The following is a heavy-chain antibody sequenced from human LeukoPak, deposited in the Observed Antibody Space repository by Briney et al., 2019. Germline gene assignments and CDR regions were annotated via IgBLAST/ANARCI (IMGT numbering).Heavy chain of an antibody. CDR1: GYSFSTDW. CDR3: ASLSNSLDTFDI. CDR2: IYPGDSDT. D-gene: IGHD2/OR15-2a*01. Sequence: GESLKISCKRSGYSFSTDWFGWVRQMPGKGLEWMGIIYPGDSDTRYSPSFQGQVTISADRSITTAYLQWSSLKASATAMYCCASLSNSLDTFDIWGQGTMVTVSS. J-gene: IGHJ3*02. V-gene: IGHV5-51*01.